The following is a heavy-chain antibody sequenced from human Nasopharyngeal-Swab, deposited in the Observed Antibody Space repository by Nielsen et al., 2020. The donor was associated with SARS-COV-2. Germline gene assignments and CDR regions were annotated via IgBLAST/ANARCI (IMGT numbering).Heavy chain of an antibody. D-gene: IGHD3-22*01. J-gene: IGHJ4*02. Sequence: ASVKVSCKASGYTFTGYYMHWVRQAPGQGLEWMGWINPNSGGTNYAQKFQGRVTMTRDTSISTAYMELSRLRSDDTAVYYCARDISGITMIVGSWGQGTLATVSS. CDR3: ARDISGITMIVGS. CDR1: GYTFTGYY. V-gene: IGHV1-2*02. CDR2: INPNSGGT.